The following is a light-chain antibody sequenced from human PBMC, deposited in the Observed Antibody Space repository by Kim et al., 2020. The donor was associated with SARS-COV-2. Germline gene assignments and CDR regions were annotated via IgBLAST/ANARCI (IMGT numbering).Light chain of an antibody. J-gene: IGLJ2*01. Sequence: ALGPTSRITCQGASLRSYYASWYQQKPGPAPVLVIYGKNNRPSGIPDRFSGSSSGNTASLTITGAQAEDEADYYCNSRDSSGNLLVFGGGTQLTVL. CDR1: SLRSYY. CDR3: NSRDSSGNLLV. V-gene: IGLV3-19*01. CDR2: GKN.